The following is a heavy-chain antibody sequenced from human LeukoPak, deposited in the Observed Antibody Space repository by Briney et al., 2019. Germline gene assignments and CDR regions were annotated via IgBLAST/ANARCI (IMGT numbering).Heavy chain of an antibody. CDR2: IYPGDSDT. CDR1: GYSFTTYW. CDR3: ARRPTTLPFDY. D-gene: IGHD5-12*01. J-gene: IGHJ4*02. V-gene: IGHV5-51*01. Sequence: GESLKISCKGSGYSFTTYWIGWVRQLPGKGLERMGIIYPGDSDTRYSPSFQGQVTISADKSITTAYLQWSSLKASDTAMYYCARRPTTLPFDYWGQGTLVTVSS.